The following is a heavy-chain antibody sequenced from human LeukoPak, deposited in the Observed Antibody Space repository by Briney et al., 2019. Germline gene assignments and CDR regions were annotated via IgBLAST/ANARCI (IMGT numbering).Heavy chain of an antibody. D-gene: IGHD3-10*01. CDR1: GFTFSSYS. V-gene: IGHV3-20*04. Sequence: GGSLRLSCAASGFTFSSYSMNWVRQAPGKGLEWVSGISLNGGSRGYADSVKGRFIISRDNAKNSLHLQMNSLRAEDTALYYCVRSITMFQYWGQGTLVTVSP. CDR3: VRSITMFQY. J-gene: IGHJ1*01. CDR2: ISLNGGSR.